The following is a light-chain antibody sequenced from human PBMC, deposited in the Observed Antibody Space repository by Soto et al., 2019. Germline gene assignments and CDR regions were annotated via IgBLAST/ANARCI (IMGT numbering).Light chain of an antibody. Sequence: DIQMTQSPSSLSASVGDRVTITCRASQSISSYLNWYQQKPGKAPKLLIYAASSLQSGVPSRFSGSGSGTDFTLTISSLQPEDFATYYCQQSYSTPDPFGGGSNAAIK. CDR2: AAS. CDR3: QQSYSTPDP. CDR1: QSISSY. V-gene: IGKV1-39*01. J-gene: IGKJ4*01.